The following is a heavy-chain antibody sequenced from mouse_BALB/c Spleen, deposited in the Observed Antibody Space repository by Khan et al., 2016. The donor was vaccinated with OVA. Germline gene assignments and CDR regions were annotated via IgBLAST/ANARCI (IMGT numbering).Heavy chain of an antibody. J-gene: IGHJ3*01. D-gene: IGHD2-13*01. V-gene: IGHV5-4*02. Sequence: EVELVEPGGGLVKPGGSLKLSCAASGFTFSDYYMYWVRQTPEKRLEWVATISDGGSYTYYPDSVKGRFTISRDDAKNNLYLQMNSLKTEDTAKYNCARGYYGDPFAYWGQGTLVTVSA. CDR1: GFTFSDYY. CDR3: ARGYYGDPFAY. CDR2: ISDGGSYT.